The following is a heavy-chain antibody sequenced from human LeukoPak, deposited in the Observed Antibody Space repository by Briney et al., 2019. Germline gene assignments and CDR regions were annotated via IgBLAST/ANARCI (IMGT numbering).Heavy chain of an antibody. CDR3: ARGPNYNLWNGSWTYYYMGV. J-gene: IGHJ6*03. V-gene: IGHV1-8*01. CDR1: GDTFSSHD. CDR2: MNPKTGGT. Sequence: ASVKVSCKPSGDTFSSHDFNWVRQATGQGLEWMGWMNPKTGGTGYAQKFQGRVTMTRDTSIGTAYMELSSLTSEDTAIYYCARGPNYNLWNGSWTYYYMGVWGEGTTVTVSS. D-gene: IGHD3-3*01.